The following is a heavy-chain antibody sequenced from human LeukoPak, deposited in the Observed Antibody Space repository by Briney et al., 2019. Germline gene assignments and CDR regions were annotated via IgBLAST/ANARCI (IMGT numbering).Heavy chain of an antibody. V-gene: IGHV5-51*01. CDR3: ARFYYYDSSGYIFDY. CDR2: IYPGDSDT. Sequence: HGESLKISCKGSGYTFSTYWIGWVRQMPGKGLEWMGIIYPGDSDTRYSPSFQGQVTISADKSISTAYLQWSSLKASDTATYYCARFYYYDSSGYIFDYWGQGTLVTVSS. CDR1: GYTFSTYW. D-gene: IGHD3-22*01. J-gene: IGHJ4*02.